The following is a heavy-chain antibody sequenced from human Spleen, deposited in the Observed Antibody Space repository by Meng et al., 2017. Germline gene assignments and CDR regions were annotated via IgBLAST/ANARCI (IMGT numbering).Heavy chain of an antibody. V-gene: IGHV1-18*01. Sequence: ASVMIFCKASGYSSSILEISWVRQAPGQGLQGLGWIIAYTDSAKYAQNLQGRVTMTTDSYTNTTYMELRSLRSDDTAVYYCARDFMCSGSSCRDVFDVWGQGTMVTVSS. CDR3: ARDFMCSGSSCRDVFDV. J-gene: IGHJ3*01. CDR2: IIAYTDSA. CDR1: GYSSSILE. D-gene: IGHD2-15*01.